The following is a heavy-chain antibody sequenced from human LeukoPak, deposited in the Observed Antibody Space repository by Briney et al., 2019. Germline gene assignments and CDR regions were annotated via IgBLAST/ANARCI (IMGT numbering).Heavy chain of an antibody. Sequence: SETLSLTCSVSGGSLSNYYWSWIRQPPGKGLEWIGYIYYSGTTNYNPSLKSRVTISVDTSKNQFSLNLSSVTAADTAVYYCARDRRFSGYEINWGQGTLVTVSS. D-gene: IGHD5-12*01. J-gene: IGHJ4*02. CDR3: ARDRRFSGYEIN. V-gene: IGHV4-59*01. CDR1: GGSLSNYY. CDR2: IYYSGTT.